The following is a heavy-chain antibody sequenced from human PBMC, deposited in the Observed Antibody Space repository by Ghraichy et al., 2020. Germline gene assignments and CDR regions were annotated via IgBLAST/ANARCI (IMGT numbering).Heavy chain of an antibody. CDR3: ARDLSGASYFDY. D-gene: IGHD2-15*01. V-gene: IGHV4-4*07. CDR2: IYTSGST. J-gene: IGHJ4*02. Sequence: SETLSLTCTVSGVSISSYYWSWVRQPAGKGLEWIGHIYTSGSTNYNPSLKSRVTMSVDTSKNQFSLKLSSVTAADTAVYYCARDLSGASYFDYWGQGTLVTVSS. CDR1: GVSISSYY.